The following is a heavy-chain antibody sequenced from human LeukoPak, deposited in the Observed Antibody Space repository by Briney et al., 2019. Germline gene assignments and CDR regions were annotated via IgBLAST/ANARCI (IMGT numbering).Heavy chain of an antibody. J-gene: IGHJ4*02. CDR1: GYRFTSYW. D-gene: IGHD3-10*01. V-gene: IGHV5-51*01. CDR2: IYPGNSDT. CDR3: ASSPTTHYYASGSYSSPKQGFDY. Sequence: GESLKISCKGSGYRFTSYWIAWVRQMPGTGLEWMGIIYPGNSDTRYSPSFQGQVTISVDKSISTAYLQWSSLKASDTAMYYCASSPTTHYYASGSYSSPKQGFDYWGQGTLVTVSS.